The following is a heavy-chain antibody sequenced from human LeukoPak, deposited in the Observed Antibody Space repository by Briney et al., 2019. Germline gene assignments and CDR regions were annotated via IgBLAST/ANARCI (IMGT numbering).Heavy chain of an antibody. J-gene: IGHJ4*02. CDR2: VDPEDGET. CDR3: AIGYCSSTSCYAFFDY. D-gene: IGHD2-2*01. Sequence: ASVKISCKVSGYTFTDYYMHWVQQAPGKGLEWMGLVDPEDGETIYAEKFQGRVTITADTSTDTAYMEPSSLRSEDTAVYYCAIGYCSSTSCYAFFDYWGQGTLVTVSS. CDR1: GYTFTDYY. V-gene: IGHV1-69-2*01.